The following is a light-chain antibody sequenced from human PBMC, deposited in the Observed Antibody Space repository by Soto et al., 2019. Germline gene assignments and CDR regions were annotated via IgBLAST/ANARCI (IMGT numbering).Light chain of an antibody. CDR1: QRVSSSY. J-gene: IGKJ1*01. CDR2: GAS. V-gene: IGKV3-20*01. CDR3: QQYGSSPWT. Sequence: EIVLTQSPGTLSLSPGEIAALSCSASQRVSSSYLAWYQQKPGQAPRLLIYGASSRATGIPDRFSGSGSGTDFTLTISRLEPEDFAVYYCQQYGSSPWTFGQGTKVDIK.